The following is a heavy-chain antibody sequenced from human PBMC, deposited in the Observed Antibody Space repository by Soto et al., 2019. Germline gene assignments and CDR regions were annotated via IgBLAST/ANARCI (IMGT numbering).Heavy chain of an antibody. D-gene: IGHD3-22*01. CDR3: ARDGIGSGYPDS. CDR1: GFTFSSYS. V-gene: IGHV3-48*02. CDR2: ISSGSITI. J-gene: IGHJ5*01. Sequence: EVQLVESGGGLVQPGGSLRLSCAASGFTFSSYSMNWVRQAPGKGLEWCSYISSGSITIYYADSVKGRFTISRDNAKNSLYLQMNSLRDEDTAVYYCARDGIGSGYPDSWCQGTLVTVSS.